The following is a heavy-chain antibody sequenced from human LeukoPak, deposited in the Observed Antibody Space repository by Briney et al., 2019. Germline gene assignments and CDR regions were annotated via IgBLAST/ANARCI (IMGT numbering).Heavy chain of an antibody. V-gene: IGHV1-18*01. CDR3: ARAEVAEYDITMIVVAMGDY. D-gene: IGHD3-22*01. CDR2: ISAYNGNT. CDR1: GYTFTSFG. J-gene: IGHJ4*02. Sequence: ASLKVSCRASGYTFTSFGISWAPQDVGHRLVWFACISAYNGNTNYAQKLQGRVTMTTDTSTSTAYMELRSLRSDDTAVYYCARAEVAEYDITMIVVAMGDYWGQGTLVTVSS.